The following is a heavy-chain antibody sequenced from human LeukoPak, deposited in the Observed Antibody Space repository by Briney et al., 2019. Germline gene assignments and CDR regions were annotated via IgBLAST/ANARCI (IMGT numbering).Heavy chain of an antibody. D-gene: IGHD3-10*01. Sequence: GGSLRLSCAASGFTFSSYAMSWVRQAPGKGLEWVSAISGSAASTYYADSVKGRFTISRDNAKNSLYLQMNSLRAEDTAVYYCARDPLWFGEFEYYYYMDVWGKGTTVTVSS. V-gene: IGHV3-23*01. CDR3: ARDPLWFGEFEYYYYMDV. CDR2: ISGSAAST. J-gene: IGHJ6*03. CDR1: GFTFSSYA.